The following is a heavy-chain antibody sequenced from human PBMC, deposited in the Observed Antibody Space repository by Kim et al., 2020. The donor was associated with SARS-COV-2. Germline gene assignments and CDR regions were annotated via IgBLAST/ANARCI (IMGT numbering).Heavy chain of an antibody. J-gene: IGHJ4*02. CDR3: ARGGYCSSTSCYWGGDY. V-gene: IGHV7-4-1*02. CDR2: INTNTGNP. Sequence: ASVKVSCKASGYTFTSYAMNWVRQAPGQGLEWMGWINTNTGNPTYAQGFTGRFVFSLDTSVSTAYLQISSLKAEDTAVYYCARGGYCSSTSCYWGGDYWAQGTLVTVSS. D-gene: IGHD2-2*01. CDR1: GYTFTSYA.